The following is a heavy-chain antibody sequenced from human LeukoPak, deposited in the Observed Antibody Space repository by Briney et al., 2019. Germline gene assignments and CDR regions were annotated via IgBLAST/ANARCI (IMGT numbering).Heavy chain of an antibody. Sequence: GASVKVSCKAYGYTFTGYYRHWMRQPPGQGLDWMGLINPNSGGTNYAQKFQGRVTITRDTSISTDYMELSRLRSDDTAVYYCARVRGKRGYSYGYKDYWGQGTLVTVSS. CDR3: ARVRGKRGYSYGYKDY. CDR2: INPNSGGT. J-gene: IGHJ4*02. CDR1: GYTFTGYY. V-gene: IGHV1-2*02. D-gene: IGHD5-18*01.